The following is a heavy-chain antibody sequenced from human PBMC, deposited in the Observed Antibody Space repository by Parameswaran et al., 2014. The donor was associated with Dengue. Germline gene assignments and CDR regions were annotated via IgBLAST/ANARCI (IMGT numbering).Heavy chain of an antibody. D-gene: IGHD6-19*01. CDR2: ISAYNGNT. CDR3: GRPKFGSAWPWGGTDV. Sequence: SWVRQAPGQGLEWMGWISAYNGNTNYAQKVQGRVTMTTDASTSTAYMELRSLRSDDTAVYYCGRPKFGSAWPWGGTDVWGQGTTVTVSS. V-gene: IGHV1-18*01. J-gene: IGHJ6*02.